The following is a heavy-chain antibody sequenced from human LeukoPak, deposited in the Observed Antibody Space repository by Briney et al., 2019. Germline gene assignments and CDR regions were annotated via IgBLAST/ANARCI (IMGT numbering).Heavy chain of an antibody. V-gene: IGHV1-18*01. Sequence: ASVKVSYKASGYTFTSYGISWVRQAPGQGLEWMGWISAYNGNTNYAQKLQGRVTMTTDTSTSTAYMELRSLRSDDTAVYYCARAGNYCSGGSCPDYWGQGTLVTVSS. CDR2: ISAYNGNT. CDR1: GYTFTSYG. J-gene: IGHJ4*02. CDR3: ARAGNYCSGGSCPDY. D-gene: IGHD2-15*01.